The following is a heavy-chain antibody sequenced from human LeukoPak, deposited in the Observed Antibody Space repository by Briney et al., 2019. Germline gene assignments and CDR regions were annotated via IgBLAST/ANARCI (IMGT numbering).Heavy chain of an antibody. CDR3: ARDRYDILTGPTDWFDP. CDR2: INPSGGST. CDR1: GYTFTSYY. V-gene: IGHV1-46*01. J-gene: IGHJ5*02. D-gene: IGHD3-9*01. Sequence: ASVKVSCKASGYTFTSYYMHWVRQAPGQGLEWMGIINPSGGSTSYAQKFQGRVTMTRDTSTSTVYMELSGLRSEDTAVYYCARDRYDILTGPTDWFDPWGQGTLVTVSS.